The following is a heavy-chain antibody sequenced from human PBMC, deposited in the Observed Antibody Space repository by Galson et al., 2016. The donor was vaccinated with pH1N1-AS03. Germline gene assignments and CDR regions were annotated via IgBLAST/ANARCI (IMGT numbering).Heavy chain of an antibody. J-gene: IGHJ4*02. CDR1: GFTFSRSA. V-gene: IGHV3-64*01. Sequence: LRLSCTAAGFTFSRSALYSVRQAPGKGLESVSAINGNGVSTYYANSVKRRFTISRDNSKNTLSLQMGSLRAEDMAVYYCARGPVSYSNYWFPPPDYWGQGTLVTVSS. D-gene: IGHD6-13*01. CDR2: INGNGVST. CDR3: ARGPVSYSNYWFPPPDY.